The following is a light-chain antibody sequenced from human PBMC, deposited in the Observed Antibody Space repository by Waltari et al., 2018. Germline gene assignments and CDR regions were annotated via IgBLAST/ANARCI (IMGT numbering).Light chain of an antibody. CDR3: SSYRSRNTPVL. V-gene: IGLV2-14*01. Sequence: QSALTQPASVSGSPGQSITIPCTGTRSDIGAYNFVPWYQQHPGKAPKLMISEVTNRPSGVPDRFSGSKSGNTASLRISGLQAEDEADYYCSSYRSRNTPVLFGGGTTLTVV. CDR2: EVT. CDR1: RSDIGAYNF. J-gene: IGLJ3*02.